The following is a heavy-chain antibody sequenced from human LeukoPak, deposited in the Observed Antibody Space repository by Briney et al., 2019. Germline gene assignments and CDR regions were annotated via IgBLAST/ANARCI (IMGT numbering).Heavy chain of an antibody. CDR3: ATLPATARATLDY. D-gene: IGHD1-26*01. V-gene: IGHV5-51*01. CDR2: IYPGDSDT. CDR1: GYSFTSYW. J-gene: IGHJ4*02. Sequence: HGESLKISCQGSGYSFTSYWIGWVRQLPGKGLEWMGIIYPGDSDTRYSPSFQGQVTISADKSISTAYLQWSSLKASDTAMYYCATLPATARATLDYWGQGTLVTVSS.